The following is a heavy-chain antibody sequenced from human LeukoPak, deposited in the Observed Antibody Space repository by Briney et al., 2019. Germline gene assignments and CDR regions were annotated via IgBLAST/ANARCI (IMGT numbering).Heavy chain of an antibody. V-gene: IGHV1-46*01. D-gene: IGHD3-22*01. Sequence: ASVKVSCKASGYTFTSYYMHWVRQAPGQGLEWTGIINPSGGSTSYAQKFQGRVTMTRDTSTSTVYMELSSLRSEDTAVYYCARNQRYYDSSGSFTQGYYFDYWGQGTLVTVSS. CDR1: GYTFTSYY. J-gene: IGHJ4*02. CDR3: ARNQRYYDSSGSFTQGYYFDY. CDR2: INPSGGST.